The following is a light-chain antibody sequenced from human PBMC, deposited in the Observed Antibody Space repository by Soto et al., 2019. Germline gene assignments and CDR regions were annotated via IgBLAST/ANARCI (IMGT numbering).Light chain of an antibody. CDR3: QHYNSYSEA. V-gene: IGKV3-15*01. CDR1: QSVSSN. J-gene: IGKJ1*01. Sequence: EVVMTQSPDTLSVSPGEIASLACRASQSVSSNLAWYQQKLGQAPRLLIYGASTRATGISARFSGSGSGTEFTLTISSLQPDDFATYYCQHYNSYSEAFGQGTKV. CDR2: GAS.